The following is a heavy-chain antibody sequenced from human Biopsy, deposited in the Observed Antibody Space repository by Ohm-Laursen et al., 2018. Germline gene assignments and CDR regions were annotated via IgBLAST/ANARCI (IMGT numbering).Heavy chain of an antibody. D-gene: IGHD4-17*01. CDR2: IWYDGSNK. J-gene: IGHJ4*02. CDR1: GFTFTSYA. V-gene: IGHV3-33*06. CDR3: AKPADSYGSEFYFDY. Sequence: SLRLSCSASGFTFTSYAMHWVRQAPGKGLEWVAAIWYDGSNKNYADSVKGRFTISRDNSKNTLYLRMNSLRAEDTAVYYCAKPADSYGSEFYFDYWGQGTLLTVSS.